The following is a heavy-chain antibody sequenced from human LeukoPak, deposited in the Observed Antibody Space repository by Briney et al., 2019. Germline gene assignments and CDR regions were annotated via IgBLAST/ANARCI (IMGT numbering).Heavy chain of an antibody. Sequence: PSETLSLTSTVSGGSISSSSYYWGWIRQPPGKGLEWIGSIYYSGSTYYNPSLKSRVTISVDTSKNQYSLKLSSVTAADTAVYYCARAIAVAGLVAFDIWGQGTMVTVSS. D-gene: IGHD6-19*01. CDR1: GGSISSSSYY. V-gene: IGHV4-39*07. CDR2: IYYSGST. CDR3: ARAIAVAGLVAFDI. J-gene: IGHJ3*02.